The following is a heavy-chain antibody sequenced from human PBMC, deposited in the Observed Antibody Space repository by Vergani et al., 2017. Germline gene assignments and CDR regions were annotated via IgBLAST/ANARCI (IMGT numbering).Heavy chain of an antibody. V-gene: IGHV3-15*01. D-gene: IGHD2-15*01. J-gene: IGHJ5*02. CDR1: GFTFSNAW. Sequence: EVQLVESGGGLVKPGGSLRLSCAASGFTFSNAWMSWVRQAPGKGLEWVGRIKSKTDGGTTDYAAPVKGRFTISRDDSKNTLYLQMNSLRAEDAAVYYCASCRVPRGYNWFDPWGQGTLVTVSS. CDR2: IKSKTDGGTT. CDR3: ASCRVPRGYNWFDP.